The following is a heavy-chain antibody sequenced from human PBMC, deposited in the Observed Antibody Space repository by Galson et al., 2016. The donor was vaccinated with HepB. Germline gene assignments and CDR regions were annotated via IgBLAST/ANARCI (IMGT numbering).Heavy chain of an antibody. Sequence: SLRLSCAASGFTFSSYGMHWVRQAPGKGLEWVALISFDGSNEYYADSVKGRFTISRDNSKSTLYLQMESLRAEDTAVYYCARRIQQWSSPTYKYFYGLDVWGQGTSVAVSS. V-gene: IGHV3-30*03. CDR3: ARRIQQWSSPTYKYFYGLDV. CDR2: ISFDGSNE. D-gene: IGHD5-18*01. J-gene: IGHJ6*02. CDR1: GFTFSSYG.